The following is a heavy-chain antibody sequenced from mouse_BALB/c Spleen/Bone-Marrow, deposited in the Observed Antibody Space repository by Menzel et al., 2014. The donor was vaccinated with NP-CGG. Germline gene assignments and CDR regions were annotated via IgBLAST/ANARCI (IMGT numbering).Heavy chain of an antibody. D-gene: IGHD2-1*01. Sequence: EVHLVESGGGLVKLGGSLKLSCAASGFTFSSYYVSWVRQTPEKRLELVAAINSNGGSTYYPDTVKGRFTISRDNAKNTLYLQMSSLKSEDTALYYCARRMIIYGNPYYFDYWGQGTTLTVSS. V-gene: IGHV5-6-2*01. CDR1: GFTFSSYY. CDR3: ARRMIIYGNPYYFDY. J-gene: IGHJ2*01. CDR2: INSNGGST.